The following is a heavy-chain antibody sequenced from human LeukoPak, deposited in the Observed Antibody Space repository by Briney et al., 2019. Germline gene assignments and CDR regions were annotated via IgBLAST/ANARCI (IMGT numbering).Heavy chain of an antibody. Sequence: GASVKVSCKASEYTFTAYYMHWVRQAPGKGLEWMGRVDPEDGETIYAEKFQGRVTITADTYMELSSLRSEDTAVYYCAPPSGLDAFDIWGQGTMVTVSS. CDR1: EYTFTAYY. J-gene: IGHJ3*02. CDR3: APPSGLDAFDI. D-gene: IGHD5-12*01. CDR2: VDPEDGET. V-gene: IGHV1-69-2*01.